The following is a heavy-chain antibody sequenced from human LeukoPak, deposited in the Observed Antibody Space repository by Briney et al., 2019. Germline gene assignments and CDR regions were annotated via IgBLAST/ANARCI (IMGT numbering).Heavy chain of an antibody. CDR2: IRYDGSXK. Sequence: GGSLRLSCAASGFTFSSYGMHWVRQAPGKGLEWVAFIRYDGSXKYYADSVKGRFTISRDNSKNTLYLQMNSLRAEDTAVYYCAXDXXIAPVFXYWGQGTLVTVSS. CDR1: GFTFSSYG. D-gene: IGHD6-13*01. J-gene: IGHJ4*02. V-gene: IGHV3-30*02. CDR3: AXDXXIAPVFXY.